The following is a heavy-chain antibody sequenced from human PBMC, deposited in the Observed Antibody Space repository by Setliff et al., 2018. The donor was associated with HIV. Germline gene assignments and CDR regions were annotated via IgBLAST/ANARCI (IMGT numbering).Heavy chain of an antibody. V-gene: IGHV3-73*01. CDR3: TRPQYFYDIGGSDY. Sequence: GGSLRLSCAASGFTFSGSPIHWVRQASGKGLEWLGRIKTRADNYATAYAASVKGRFTIARDDSMNTAYLQMNSLKIEDTAVYYCTRPQYFYDIGGSDYWGQGTLVTVSS. D-gene: IGHD3-22*01. CDR2: IKTRADNYAT. CDR1: GFTFSGSP. J-gene: IGHJ4*02.